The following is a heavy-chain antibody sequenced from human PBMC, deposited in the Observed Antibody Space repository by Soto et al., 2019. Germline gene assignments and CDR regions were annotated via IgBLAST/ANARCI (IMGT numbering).Heavy chain of an antibody. CDR2: IYYSGST. CDR3: ARHLGYCSGGSCYSGVWWFDP. D-gene: IGHD2-15*01. CDR1: GGSISSSSYY. V-gene: IGHV4-39*01. Sequence: ETLSLTCTVSGGSISSSSYYWGWIRQPPGKGLEWIGSIYYSGSTYYNPSLKSRVTISVDTSKNQFSLKLSSVTAADTAVYYCARHLGYCSGGSCYSGVWWFDPWGQGTLVTVSS. J-gene: IGHJ5*02.